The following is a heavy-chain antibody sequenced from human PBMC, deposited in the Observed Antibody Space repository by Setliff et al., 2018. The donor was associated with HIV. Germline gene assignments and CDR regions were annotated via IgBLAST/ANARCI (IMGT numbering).Heavy chain of an antibody. J-gene: IGHJ6*03. V-gene: IGHV4-34*01. D-gene: IGHD3-10*01. CDR2: INHNGVT. CDR1: GFTFSSYW. Sequence: GSLRLSCAASGFTFSSYWMSWVRQAPGKGLEWIGEINHNGVTNYSPSLKSRLTISIDTSKNQFSLKLNSVTAADTAVYYCARHGGRGLRRYYMDVWGKGTTVTVSS. CDR3: ARHGGRGLRRYYMDV.